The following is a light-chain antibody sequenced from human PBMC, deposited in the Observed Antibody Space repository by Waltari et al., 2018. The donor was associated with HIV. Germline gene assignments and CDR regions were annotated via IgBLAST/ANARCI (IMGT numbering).Light chain of an antibody. CDR3: AAWDDSLSAVV. Sequence: QSVLTQPPSASGTPGQRVTISCSGSTSNIGSNYVYWYQQLPGPAPKLFIYRNNQRPSGVPDRFSGSKSGTSASLAISGLRSEDEADYYCAAWDDSLSAVVFGGGTKLTVL. J-gene: IGLJ2*01. V-gene: IGLV1-47*01. CDR2: RNN. CDR1: TSNIGSNY.